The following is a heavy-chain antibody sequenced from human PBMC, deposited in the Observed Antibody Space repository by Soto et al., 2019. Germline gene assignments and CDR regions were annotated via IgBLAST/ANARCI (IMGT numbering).Heavy chain of an antibody. J-gene: IGHJ3*01. CDR2: IYNSGST. CDR3: ARDLGIVSGPCDA. Sequence: QVQLQESGPGLVKPSETLSLTCTVSGDSITSYYWSWIRQPPGKALEWIGYIYNSGSTDNNPSLKSRVTISLDPAKMQFSLKLKLVTAADTAVYCCARDLGIVSGPCDAWGQGTMVTVAA. D-gene: IGHD2-15*01. CDR1: GDSITSYY. V-gene: IGHV4-4*08.